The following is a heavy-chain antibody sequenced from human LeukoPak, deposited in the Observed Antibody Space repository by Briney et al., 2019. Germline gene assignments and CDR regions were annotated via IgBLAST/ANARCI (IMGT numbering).Heavy chain of an antibody. Sequence: GASVKVSCKASGYTFTGSYMHWVRQAPGQGLEWMGWINPNTGGTNYAQKFQGRVTMTRDTSISTAYMELSRLRSDDTAVYYCARDPSGYCYGWFDPWGQGTLVTVSS. CDR1: GYTFTGSY. CDR2: INPNTGGT. J-gene: IGHJ5*02. D-gene: IGHD3-22*01. CDR3: ARDPSGYCYGWFDP. V-gene: IGHV1-2*02.